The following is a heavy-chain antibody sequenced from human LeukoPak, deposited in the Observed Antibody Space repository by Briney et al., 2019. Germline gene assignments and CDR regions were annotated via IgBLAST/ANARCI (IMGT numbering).Heavy chain of an antibody. CDR3: TAVAGTYDWFDP. D-gene: IGHD6-19*01. CDR1: GFTCGDYA. V-gene: IGHV3-49*03. J-gene: IGHJ5*02. Sequence: GRSLRFSGTASGFTCGDYAMSWFRQAPGKGLEWVGFIRSKAYGGATEYAASVKGRFTISRGDSKSNANRQMSSLKTEDTAVYYCTAVAGTYDWFDPWGQGNLVTVSS. CDR2: IRSKAYGGAT.